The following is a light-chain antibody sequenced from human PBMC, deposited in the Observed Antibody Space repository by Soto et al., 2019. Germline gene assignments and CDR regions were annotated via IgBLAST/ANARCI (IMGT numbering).Light chain of an antibody. CDR3: QHYGSLPRPWT. J-gene: IGKJ1*01. Sequence: VLTQSPDTLSLSPGERATLSCRASQSVSSSFLSWYQQKPGQAPRLLIYGASSRATGISERFSGSGSGTGFTLTIARLEPEDFAVYYCQHYGSLPRPWTFGQGTKVDIK. V-gene: IGKV3-20*01. CDR1: QSVSSSF. CDR2: GAS.